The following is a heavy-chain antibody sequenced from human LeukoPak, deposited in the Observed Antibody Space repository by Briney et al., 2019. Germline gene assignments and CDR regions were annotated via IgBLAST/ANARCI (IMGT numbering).Heavy chain of an antibody. CDR3: ARVEGQWELRSFDQ. V-gene: IGHV3-48*04. D-gene: IGHD1-26*01. CDR2: ITSSSSTI. J-gene: IGHJ4*02. Sequence: PGGSLRLSCAASGFTFSRYSMNWVRQAPGKGLEWVSFITSSSSTIYYADSVKGRFTISRDNAKNSLFLQMNSLRAEDTAVYYCARVEGQWELRSFDQWGQGTLVTVSS. CDR1: GFTFSRYS.